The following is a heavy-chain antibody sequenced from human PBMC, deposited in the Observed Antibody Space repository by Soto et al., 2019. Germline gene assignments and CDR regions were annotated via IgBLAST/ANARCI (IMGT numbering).Heavy chain of an antibody. D-gene: IGHD1-26*01. CDR3: ARSSGGNFGIIIEGTNWFAP. V-gene: IGHV1-46*01. J-gene: IGHJ5*02. CDR2: INPHGGST. Sequence: SVKVSCKAPRDTFTSYYINWVRQAPVQGLEWMGVINPHGGSTAYAQKFKGRVTLTRDTSASTVYMEVSSLTSEDTAMYYCARSSGGNFGIIIEGTNWFAPWGQGTLVTVSS. CDR1: RDTFTSYY.